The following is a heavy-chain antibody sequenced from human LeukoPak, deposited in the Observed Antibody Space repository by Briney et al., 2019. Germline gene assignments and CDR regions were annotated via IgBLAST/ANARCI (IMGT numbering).Heavy chain of an antibody. CDR2: IRSKANSYAT. J-gene: IGHJ4*02. D-gene: IGHD3-16*01. CDR1: GFTFSGSA. V-gene: IGHV3-73*01. Sequence: PGGSLRLSCAASGFTFSGSAMHWVRQASWKGLEWVGRIRSKANSYATAYAASVKGRFTISRDDSKNTAYLQMNSLKTEDTAVYYCARVGGDYFDYWGQGTLVTVSS. CDR3: ARVGGDYFDY.